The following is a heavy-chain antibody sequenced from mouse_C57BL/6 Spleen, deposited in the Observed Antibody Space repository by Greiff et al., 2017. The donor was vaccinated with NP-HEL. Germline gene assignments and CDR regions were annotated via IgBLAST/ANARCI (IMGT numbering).Heavy chain of an antibody. CDR3: ARKGDYDEGYYFDY. J-gene: IGHJ2*01. Sequence: QVQLKQPGAELVMPGASVKLSCKASGYTFTSYWMHWVKQRPGQGLEWIGEIDPSDSYTNYNQKVKGKSTLTVDKSSSTAYMQLSSLTSEDSAVYYGARKGDYDEGYYFDYWGQGTTLTVSS. D-gene: IGHD2-4*01. V-gene: IGHV1-69*01. CDR2: IDPSDSYT. CDR1: GYTFTSYW.